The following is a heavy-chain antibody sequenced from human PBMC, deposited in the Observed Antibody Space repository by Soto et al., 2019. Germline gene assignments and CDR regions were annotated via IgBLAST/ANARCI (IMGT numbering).Heavy chain of an antibody. D-gene: IGHD2-21*02. CDR3: ARDDGPTAYFDY. V-gene: IGHV4-59*01. Sequence: SETLSLTCTVSGGSISSYYWSWIRQPPGKGLEWIGYIYYSGSTNYNPSLKSRVTISVDTSKNQFSLKLSSVTAADTAVYYCARDDGPTAYFDYWGQGTLVTVSS. CDR1: GGSISSYY. J-gene: IGHJ4*02. CDR2: IYYSGST.